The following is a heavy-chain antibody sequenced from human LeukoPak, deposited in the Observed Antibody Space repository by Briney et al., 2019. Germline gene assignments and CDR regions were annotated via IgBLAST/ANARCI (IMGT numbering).Heavy chain of an antibody. CDR2: IKQDGSEK. CDR3: ARDWRSGSGWYVGRDDAFDI. D-gene: IGHD6-19*01. J-gene: IGHJ3*02. Sequence: GGALRLSCAASGFTFSSYWMSWVRQAPGKGLEWVANIKQDGSEKYYVDSVKGRFTTSRDNAKNSLYLQMNNLRAEDTAVYYCARDWRSGSGWYVGRDDAFDIWGQGTMVTVSS. CDR1: GFTFSSYW. V-gene: IGHV3-7*01.